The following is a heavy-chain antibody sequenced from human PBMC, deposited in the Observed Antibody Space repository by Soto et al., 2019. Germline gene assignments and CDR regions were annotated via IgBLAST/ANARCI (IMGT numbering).Heavy chain of an antibody. D-gene: IGHD3-22*01. Sequence: GGSLRLSCAASGFTFSSYSMNWVRQAPGKGLEWVSSISSSSSYIYYADSVKGRFTISRDNSKNTLYLQMNSLGAEDTAVYYCARTYYYDSSGYSPFDYWGQGTLVTVSS. CDR1: GFTFSSYS. CDR2: ISSSSSYI. CDR3: ARTYYYDSSGYSPFDY. J-gene: IGHJ4*02. V-gene: IGHV3-21*01.